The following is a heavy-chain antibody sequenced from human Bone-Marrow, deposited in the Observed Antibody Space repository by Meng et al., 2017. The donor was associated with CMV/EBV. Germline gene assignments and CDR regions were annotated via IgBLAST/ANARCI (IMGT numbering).Heavy chain of an antibody. CDR3: AKNIVVVPAPYYYYGMDV. CDR1: GFTFSSYA. D-gene: IGHD2-2*01. Sequence: GGSLRLSCAASGFTFSSYAMSWVRQAPGKGLEWVSAISGSGGSTYYADSVKGRFTISRDNSKNTLYLQMNSLRAEGTAVYYCAKNIVVVPAPYYYYGMDVWGQGTTVTFSS. J-gene: IGHJ6*02. CDR2: ISGSGGST. V-gene: IGHV3-23*01.